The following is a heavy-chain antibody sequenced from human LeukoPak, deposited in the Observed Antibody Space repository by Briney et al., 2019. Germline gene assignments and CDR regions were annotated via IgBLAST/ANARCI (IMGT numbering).Heavy chain of an antibody. CDR2: ISPYNGNT. V-gene: IGHV1-18*01. Sequence: GSVKVSCKASGYTFTSYGVSWVRQAPGQGLEWMGWISPYNGNTNYAQKFQGRVTMTTDTSTSTAYMELRSLRSDDTAVYYCARDGSGRLNDPSRKNWFDPWGQGTLVTVSS. D-gene: IGHD3-10*01. CDR1: GYTFTSYG. J-gene: IGHJ5*02. CDR3: ARDGSGRLNDPSRKNWFDP.